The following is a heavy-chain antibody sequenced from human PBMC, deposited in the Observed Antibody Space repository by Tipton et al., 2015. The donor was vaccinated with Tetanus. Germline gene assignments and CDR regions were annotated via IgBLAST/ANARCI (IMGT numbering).Heavy chain of an antibody. CDR3: VRDFAEFDY. CDR1: GFTFSSSW. V-gene: IGHV3-7*01. CDR2: INGGGNEK. Sequence: SLRLSCEASGFTFSSSWMSWVRQVPGKGLEWVANINGGGNEKYYVDSVKGRFTISRDNAKNSLYLQMNSLRGEDTAVYYCVRDFAEFDYWGQGTLVTVSS. J-gene: IGHJ4*02.